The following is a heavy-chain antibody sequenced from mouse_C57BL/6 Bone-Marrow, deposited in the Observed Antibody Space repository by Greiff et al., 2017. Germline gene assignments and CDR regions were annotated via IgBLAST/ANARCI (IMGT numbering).Heavy chain of an antibody. CDR3: AREGLRPYWYFDV. D-gene: IGHD2-4*01. Sequence: QVQLQQPGAELVKPGASVKLSCKASGYTFTSYWMHWVKQRPGQGLEWIGMIHPNSGSTNYNEKFKSKATLTVDKSSSTAYMQLSSLTSEDSAVYYCAREGLRPYWYFDVWGTGTTLTVSS. V-gene: IGHV1-64*01. CDR1: GYTFTSYW. J-gene: IGHJ1*03. CDR2: IHPNSGST.